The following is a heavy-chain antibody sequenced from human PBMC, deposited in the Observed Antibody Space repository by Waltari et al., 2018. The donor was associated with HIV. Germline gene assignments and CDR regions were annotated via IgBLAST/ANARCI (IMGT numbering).Heavy chain of an antibody. V-gene: IGHV4-38-2*01. CDR1: GYSISSGYY. J-gene: IGHJ5*02. CDR2: LYHSGDT. Sequence: QVQLQESGPGLVKPSETLSLTCAVSGYSISSGYYCGWIRQPPGKGLEWIGSLYHSGDTYYNPSLKSRISISLDTSKNHFALKLSSVTAADTAVYFCARAVLRYFDNWFDPWGQGTLVTVS. CDR3: ARAVLRYFDNWFDP. D-gene: IGHD3-9*01.